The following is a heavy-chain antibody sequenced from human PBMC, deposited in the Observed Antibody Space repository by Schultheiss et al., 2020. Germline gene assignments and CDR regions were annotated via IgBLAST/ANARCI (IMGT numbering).Heavy chain of an antibody. CDR1: GYTFTSYA. CDR2: INGYNGNT. J-gene: IGHJ6*03. V-gene: IGHV1-3*01. D-gene: IGHD4-11*01. CDR3: ARGGTVTDIYYYYYYMDV. Sequence: ASVKVSCKASGYTFTSYAMHWVRQAPGQRLEWMGWINGYNGNTNYAQKLQGRVTMTTDTSTSTAYMELSSLRSDDTAVYYCARGGTVTDIYYYYYYMDVWGKGTTVTVSS.